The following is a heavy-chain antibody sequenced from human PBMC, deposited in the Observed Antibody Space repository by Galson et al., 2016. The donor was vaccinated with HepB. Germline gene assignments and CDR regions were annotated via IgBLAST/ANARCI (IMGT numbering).Heavy chain of an antibody. CDR3: ARASTVVNPFDY. CDR1: GFSLSTSGMC. J-gene: IGHJ4*02. CDR2: IDWDDDK. D-gene: IGHD4-23*01. Sequence: PALVKPTQTLTLTCTFSGFSLSTSGMCVSWIRQPPGKALEWLARIDWDDDKYYSTPLKTRLTISKDTSKNQVVLTMTNMDPVDTATYYCARASTVVNPFDYWGQGTLVTVSS. V-gene: IGHV2-70*11.